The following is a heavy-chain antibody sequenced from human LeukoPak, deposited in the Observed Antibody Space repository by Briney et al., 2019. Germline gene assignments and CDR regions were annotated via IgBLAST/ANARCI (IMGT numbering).Heavy chain of an antibody. J-gene: IGHJ4*02. CDR2: ISSSGGTM. Sequence: GGSLRLSCEASGFTVSSFEINWVRQAPGKGLEWVSYISSSGGTMDYADSVKGRFTVSRDNGKRLVHLQLNSLRAEDTAVYFCARIPHPDYADAQWGQGTLVIVSS. D-gene: IGHD4-17*01. CDR3: ARIPHPDYADAQ. V-gene: IGHV3-48*03. CDR1: GFTVSSFE.